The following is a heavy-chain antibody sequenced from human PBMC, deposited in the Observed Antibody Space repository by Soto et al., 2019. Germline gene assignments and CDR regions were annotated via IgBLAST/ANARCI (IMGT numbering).Heavy chain of an antibody. J-gene: IGHJ4*02. CDR1: GFTFNNYG. V-gene: IGHV3-30*18. CDR3: AKDGADTGTYNFDY. D-gene: IGHD1-26*01. CDR2: ISNDGSNK. Sequence: GGSLRLSCAASGFTFNNYGMHWVRQAPGKGLEWVTLISNDGSNKFYADSVKGRFTISRDNSKNTLYLQMTSLKTEDTAVYYCAKDGADTGTYNFDYWGQGSLVTVSS.